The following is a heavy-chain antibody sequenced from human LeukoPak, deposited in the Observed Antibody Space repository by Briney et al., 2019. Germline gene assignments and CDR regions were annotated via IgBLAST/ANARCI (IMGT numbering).Heavy chain of an antibody. D-gene: IGHD3-22*01. V-gene: IGHV1-18*01. CDR2: ISAYNGNT. Sequence: ASVKVSCKASGYTFTSYGISWVRQAPGQGLEWMGWISAYNGNTNYAQKLQGRVTMTTDTSTRTAYMELRRLRSDDTAVYYCAREIYYDSSGYPTAPFDYWGQGTLVTVSS. CDR3: AREIYYDSSGYPTAPFDY. J-gene: IGHJ4*02. CDR1: GYTFTSYG.